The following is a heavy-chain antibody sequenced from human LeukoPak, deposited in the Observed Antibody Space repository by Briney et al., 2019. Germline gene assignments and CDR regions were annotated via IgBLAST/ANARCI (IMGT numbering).Heavy chain of an antibody. Sequence: PGESLKISCKGSGYSFSTYWIGWVRQMPGKGLEWMRLINAADSDTRYSPSFQGQVLISVDKSISTAYLQWGNLKATDTAFYYCARVPCTGGSCSRTFDYWGQGTLVTVYS. J-gene: IGHJ4*02. D-gene: IGHD2-8*02. CDR1: GYSFSTYW. CDR2: INAADSDT. CDR3: ARVPCTGGSCSRTFDY. V-gene: IGHV5-51*01.